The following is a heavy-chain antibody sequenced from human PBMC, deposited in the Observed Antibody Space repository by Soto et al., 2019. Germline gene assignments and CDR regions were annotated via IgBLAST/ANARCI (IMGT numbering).Heavy chain of an antibody. Sequence: GGSLRLSCAASGFTFSSYAMHWVRQAPGKGLEWVAVISYDGSNKYYADSVKGRFTISRDNSKNTLYLQMNSLRAEDTAVYYCARELELRSLPFDYWGQGTLVTVS. D-gene: IGHD1-7*01. CDR3: ARELELRSLPFDY. CDR1: GFTFSSYA. J-gene: IGHJ4*02. CDR2: ISYDGSNK. V-gene: IGHV3-30-3*01.